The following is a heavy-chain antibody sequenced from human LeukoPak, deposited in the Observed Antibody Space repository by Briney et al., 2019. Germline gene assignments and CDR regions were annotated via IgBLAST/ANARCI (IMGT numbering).Heavy chain of an antibody. CDR1: GYTFTGYY. D-gene: IGHD2-21*02. Sequence: GASVKVSCKASGYTFTGYYMHWVRQAPGQGLEWMGWINPNSGGTNYAQKFQGRVTMTRDTSISTAYMELSRLRSEDTAVYYCARDSKEDVVTALGMDVWGQGTTVTVSS. CDR2: INPNSGGT. CDR3: ARDSKEDVVTALGMDV. V-gene: IGHV1-2*02. J-gene: IGHJ6*02.